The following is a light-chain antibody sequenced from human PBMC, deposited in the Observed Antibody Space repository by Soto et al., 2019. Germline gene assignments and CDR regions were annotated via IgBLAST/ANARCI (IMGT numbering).Light chain of an antibody. CDR2: QDN. CDR3: QTWDSSIVV. Sequence: SYELTQPPSVSVSPGQTASITCSGHKLGDKYACWYHQKPGQSPVLVIYQDNKRPSGIPERFSGSNSGNTATLTISGTQAMDEADYYCQTWDSSIVVFGGGTQLTVL. CDR1: KLGDKY. V-gene: IGLV3-1*01. J-gene: IGLJ2*01.